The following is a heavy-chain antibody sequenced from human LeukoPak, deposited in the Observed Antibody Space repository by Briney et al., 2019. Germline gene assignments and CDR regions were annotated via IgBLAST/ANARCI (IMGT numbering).Heavy chain of an antibody. CDR2: IYTSENT. CDR3: ARVGPYDILTGYYDYYLDY. D-gene: IGHD3-9*01. J-gene: IGHJ4*02. Sequence: SETLSLTCTVSGGSISSYYWSWIRQPAGKGLEWIGRIYTSENTDYNPSLKSRVTMSVDTSKNQFSLKLSSVTAADTAVYYCARVGPYDILTGYYDYYLDYWGQGTLVTVSS. V-gene: IGHV4-4*07. CDR1: GGSISSYY.